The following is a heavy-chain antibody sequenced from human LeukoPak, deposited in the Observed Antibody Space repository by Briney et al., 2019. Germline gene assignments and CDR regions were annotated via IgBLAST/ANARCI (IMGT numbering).Heavy chain of an antibody. D-gene: IGHD5-24*01. V-gene: IGHV4-39*01. CDR3: ARQRDGYNGRFDY. J-gene: IGHJ4*02. CDR1: GGSISSSSYY. Sequence: PSETLSLTCTVSGGSISSSSYYWGWIRQPPGKGLEWIGSIYYSGSTYYNPSLKSRVTISVDTSKNQFSLKLSSVTAADTAVYYCARQRDGYNGRFDYWGQGTLVTVSS. CDR2: IYYSGST.